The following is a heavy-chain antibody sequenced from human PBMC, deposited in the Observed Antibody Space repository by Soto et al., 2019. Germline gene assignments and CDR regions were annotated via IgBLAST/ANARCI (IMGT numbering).Heavy chain of an antibody. V-gene: IGHV4-4*02. CDR1: SGSISSSNW. J-gene: IGHJ4*02. CDR3: ARLAVAAPYYFDY. CDR2: IYHSGST. Sequence: SETLSLTCAVSSGSISSSNWWSWVRQPPGKGLEWIGEIYHSGSTNYNPSLKSRVTISVDKSKNQFSLKLSSVTAADTAVYYCARLAVAAPYYFDYWGQGTLVTVSS. D-gene: IGHD6-19*01.